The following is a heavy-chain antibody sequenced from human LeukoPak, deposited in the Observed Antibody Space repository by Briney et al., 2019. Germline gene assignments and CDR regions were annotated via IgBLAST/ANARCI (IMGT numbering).Heavy chain of an antibody. CDR2: IKQDGSEK. D-gene: IGHD1-26*01. V-gene: IGHV3-7*01. Sequence: ETLSLTCTVSGYSISSGYYWGWVRQAPGKGLEWVANIKQDGSEKYYVDSVKGRFTISRDNAKNSLYLQMNSLRAEDTAVYYCARDGWELLSLFDYWGQGTLVTVSS. CDR3: ARDGWELLSLFDY. CDR1: GYSISSGYY. J-gene: IGHJ4*02.